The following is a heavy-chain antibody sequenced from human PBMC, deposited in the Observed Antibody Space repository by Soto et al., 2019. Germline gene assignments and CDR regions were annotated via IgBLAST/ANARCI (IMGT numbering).Heavy chain of an antibody. D-gene: IGHD4-17*01. CDR3: AKRPWTVTYAELFDP. CDR1: GFTFSSYA. J-gene: IGHJ5*02. Sequence: GGSLRLSCAASGFTFSSYAMSWVRQAPGKGLEWVSAIRASGGSTYYADSVKGRFTISRDNSKNTLYLQMNSLRAEDTAVNYCAKRPWTVTYAELFDPWGQGTLVTVSS. CDR2: IRASGGST. V-gene: IGHV3-23*01.